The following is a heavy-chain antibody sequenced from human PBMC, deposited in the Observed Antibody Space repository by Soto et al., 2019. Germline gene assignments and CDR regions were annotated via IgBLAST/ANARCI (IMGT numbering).Heavy chain of an antibody. V-gene: IGHV1-3*01. D-gene: IGHD3-10*01. CDR2: INAGNGYT. CDR1: GYTFTTYA. J-gene: IGHJ5*01. CDR3: SRGVGYDDSGSLNWLES. Sequence: QVQLVQSGAEVKKPGASVKVSCKASGYTFTTYAMHWVRQAPGQRLEWMGWINAGNGYTNYSQKFQGRVTITRDTPENKAYMELSSQRSEDTAVYYCSRGVGYDDSGSLNWLESWGQGNLGTVSS.